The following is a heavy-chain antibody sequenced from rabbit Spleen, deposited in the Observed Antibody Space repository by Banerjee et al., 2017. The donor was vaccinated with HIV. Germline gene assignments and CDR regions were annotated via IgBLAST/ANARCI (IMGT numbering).Heavy chain of an antibody. Sequence: QEQLEESGGDLVKPGASLTLTCTASGFSFSSRCYMCWVRQAPGKGLEWIGCIDTNNDRPDYASWAKGRFTISKTSSTTVTLQMTSLTAADTATYFCARDLVDNGVLYFILWGPGTLVTVS. J-gene: IGHJ4*01. D-gene: IGHD2-1*01. CDR2: IDTNNDRP. V-gene: IGHV1S45*01. CDR3: ARDLVDNGVLYFIL. CDR1: GFSFSSRCY.